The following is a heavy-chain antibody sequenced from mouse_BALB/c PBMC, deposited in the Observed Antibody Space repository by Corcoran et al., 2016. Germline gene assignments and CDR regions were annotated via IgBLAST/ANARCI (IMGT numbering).Heavy chain of an antibody. Sequence: LVTTGASVKISCKASGYSFTGYYMHWVKQSHGKSLEWIGYISCYNGATSYNQKFKGKATFTVDTSSSTAYMQFNSLTSEDSAVYYCARGRTSYAMDYWGQGTSVTVSA. CDR3: ARGRTSYAMDY. CDR1: GYSFTGYY. V-gene: IGHV1S34*01. CDR2: ISCYNGAT. J-gene: IGHJ4*01.